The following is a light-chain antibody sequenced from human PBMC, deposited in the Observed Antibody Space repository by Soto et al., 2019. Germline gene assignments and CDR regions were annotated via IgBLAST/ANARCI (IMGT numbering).Light chain of an antibody. Sequence: EIVMTQSPATLSVSPGERATLFCKASQSVSDNLAWYQQKPGQAPSLLIYGASIRATGTPARFSGVGSGTEFTLTISSLLSEDFAVYYCQQYNNWPLTFGGGTKVEIK. CDR3: QQYNNWPLT. CDR1: QSVSDN. CDR2: GAS. V-gene: IGKV3D-15*01. J-gene: IGKJ4*01.